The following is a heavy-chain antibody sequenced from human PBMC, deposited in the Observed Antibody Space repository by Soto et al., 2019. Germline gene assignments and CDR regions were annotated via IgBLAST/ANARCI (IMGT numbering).Heavy chain of an antibody. D-gene: IGHD2-2*02. CDR3: ARDRAIAYSGFDP. CDR2: INAGNGNT. V-gene: IGHV1-3*01. J-gene: IGHJ5*02. CDR1: GYTFTSYA. Sequence: ASVKVSCKASGYTFTSYAMHWVRQAPGQRLEWMGWINAGNGNTKYSQKFQGRVTITRDTSASTAYMELNSLRAEDTAVYYCARDRAIAYSGFDPWGQGTLVTVSS.